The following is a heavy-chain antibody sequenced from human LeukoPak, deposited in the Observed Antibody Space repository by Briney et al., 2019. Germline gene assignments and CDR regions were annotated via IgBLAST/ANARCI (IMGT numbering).Heavy chain of an antibody. CDR2: IYHSGRT. J-gene: IGHJ4*02. D-gene: IGHD6-13*01. CDR1: GGSISSSNW. Sequence: SETPSLTCAVSGGSISSSNWWSWVRQPPGKGLEWIGEIYHSGRTNYNPSLKSRVTISVDKSKNQFSLKLSSATAADTAVYYCASRRIAAAGTTRNFDYWGQGTLVTVSS. V-gene: IGHV4-4*02. CDR3: ASRRIAAAGTTRNFDY.